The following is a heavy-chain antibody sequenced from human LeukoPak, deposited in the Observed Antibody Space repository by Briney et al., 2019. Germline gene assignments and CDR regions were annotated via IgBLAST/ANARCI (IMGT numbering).Heavy chain of an antibody. Sequence: PGGSLRLSCAASGFTFSSYAMSWVRQAPGKGLEWVSAISGSGDSTYYADSVKGRFTISRDNSKNTLYLQMNSLRAEDTAVYYCAKEDGYYDILTGYSNWFDPWGQGTLVTVSS. CDR3: AKEDGYYDILTGYSNWFDP. D-gene: IGHD3-9*01. V-gene: IGHV3-23*01. J-gene: IGHJ5*02. CDR2: ISGSGDST. CDR1: GFTFSSYA.